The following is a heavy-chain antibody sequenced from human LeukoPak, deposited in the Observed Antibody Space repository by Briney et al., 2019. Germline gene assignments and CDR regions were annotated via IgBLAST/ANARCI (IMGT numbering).Heavy chain of an antibody. D-gene: IGHD3-9*01. V-gene: IGHV3-11*06. CDR2: ISSSSSYT. Sequence: GGSLRLSCAASGFTFSDYYMSWVRQAPGKGLEWVSSISSSSSYTNYADSVKGRFTISRDNAKNSLYLQMNSLRAEDTAVYYCARFGLRYFDWLPFDYWGQGTLVTVSS. CDR3: ARFGLRYFDWLPFDY. J-gene: IGHJ4*02. CDR1: GFTFSDYY.